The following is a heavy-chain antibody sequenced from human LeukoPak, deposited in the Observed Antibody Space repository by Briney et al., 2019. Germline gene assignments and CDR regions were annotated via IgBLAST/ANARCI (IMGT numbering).Heavy chain of an antibody. J-gene: IGHJ6*03. D-gene: IGHD3-10*01. V-gene: IGHV1-69*04. CDR1: GGTFSSYA. Sequence: GASVKVSCKASGGTFSSYAISWVRQAPGQGLEWMGRIIPILGIANYAQKFQGRVTITADKSTSTAYMELSSLRSEDTAVYYCASYVGAPTYYYYMDVWGQGTTVTVSS. CDR2: IIPILGIA. CDR3: ASYVGAPTYYYYMDV.